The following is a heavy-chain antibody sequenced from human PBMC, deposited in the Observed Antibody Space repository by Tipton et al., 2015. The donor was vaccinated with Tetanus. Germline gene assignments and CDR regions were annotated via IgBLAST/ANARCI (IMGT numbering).Heavy chain of an antibody. CDR2: ISWNSGSI. CDR1: GFTFDDYA. Sequence: PLRLSCAASGFTFDDYAMHWVRQAPGKGLEWVSGISWNSGSIGYADSVKGRFTISRDNAKNSLYLQMNSLRAEDTALYYCAKDNGGSSSWFPSGHFDYWGQGTLVTVSS. CDR3: AKDNGGSSSWFPSGHFDY. D-gene: IGHD6-13*01. J-gene: IGHJ4*02. V-gene: IGHV3-9*01.